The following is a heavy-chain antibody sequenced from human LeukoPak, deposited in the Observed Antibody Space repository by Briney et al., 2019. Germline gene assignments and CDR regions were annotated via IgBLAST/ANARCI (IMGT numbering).Heavy chain of an antibody. D-gene: IGHD2-21*02. CDR3: ARGGYCGGDCPLGDFDY. V-gene: IGHV1-46*01. CDR1: GYTFTSYY. Sequence: ASVKVSCKASGYTFTSYYMHWVRQAPGQGLEWMGIINPSDGSTSYAQKFQGRVTMTRDTSTSTVYMELSSLRSEDTAVYYCARGGYCGGDCPLGDFDYWGQGTLVTVSS. CDR2: INPSDGST. J-gene: IGHJ4*02.